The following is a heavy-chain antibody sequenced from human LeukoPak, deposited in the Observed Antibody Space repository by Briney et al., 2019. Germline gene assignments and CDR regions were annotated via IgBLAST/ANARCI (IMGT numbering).Heavy chain of an antibody. J-gene: IGHJ4*02. CDR3: ARVHTSSGYSLDY. D-gene: IGHD3-22*01. V-gene: IGHV1-18*01. CDR1: GYTFNSAG. CDR2: INAYNDNT. Sequence: ASVKVSCKASGYTFNSAGISWVRQAPGQGLEWMGWINAYNDNTKYAEKLQGRVTMTTDTSTSTAYMELRSLRSDDTAVYYCARVHTSSGYSLDYWGQGTLVTVSS.